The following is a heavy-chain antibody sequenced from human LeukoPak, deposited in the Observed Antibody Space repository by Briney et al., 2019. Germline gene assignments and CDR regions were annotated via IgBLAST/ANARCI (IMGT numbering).Heavy chain of an antibody. CDR2: INPNSGGT. Sequence: GPVKVSCKASGNTFTGYYMHWVRQAPGQGLEWMGWINPNSGGTNYAQKFQGRVTMTRDTSISTAYMELSRLRSDDTAVYYCARDTDTAFDYWGQGTLVTVSS. CDR3: ARDTDTAFDY. CDR1: GNTFTGYY. J-gene: IGHJ4*02. V-gene: IGHV1-2*02. D-gene: IGHD5-18*01.